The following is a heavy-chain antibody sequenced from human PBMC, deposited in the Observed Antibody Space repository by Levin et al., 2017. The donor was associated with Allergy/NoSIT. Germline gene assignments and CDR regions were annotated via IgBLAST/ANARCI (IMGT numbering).Heavy chain of an antibody. Sequence: SETLSLTCAVSGGSISSSNWWSWVRQPPGKGLEWIGEIYHSGSTNYNPSLKSRVTISVDKSKNQFSLKLSSVTAADTAVYYCARDGPDIVVVPAARDAFDIWGQGTMVTVSS. CDR2: IYHSGST. D-gene: IGHD2-2*01. CDR1: GGSISSSNW. V-gene: IGHV4-4*02. J-gene: IGHJ3*02. CDR3: ARDGPDIVVVPAARDAFDI.